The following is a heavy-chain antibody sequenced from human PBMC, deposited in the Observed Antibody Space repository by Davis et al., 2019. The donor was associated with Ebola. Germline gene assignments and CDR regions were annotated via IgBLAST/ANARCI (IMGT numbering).Heavy chain of an antibody. CDR3: ATGGAVAAIDY. V-gene: IGHV3-11*05. CDR2: ISSSSSYT. J-gene: IGHJ4*02. CDR1: GFTFSDYY. Sequence: GESLKISCAASGFTFSDYYMSWIRQAPGKGLEWVSYISSSSSYTNYADSVKGRFTISRDNAKNSLYLQMNSLRAEDTAVYYCATGGAVAAIDYWGQGTLVTVSS. D-gene: IGHD6-19*01.